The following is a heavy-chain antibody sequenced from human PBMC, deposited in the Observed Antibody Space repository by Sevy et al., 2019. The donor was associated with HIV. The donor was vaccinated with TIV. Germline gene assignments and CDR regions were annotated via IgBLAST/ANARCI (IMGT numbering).Heavy chain of an antibody. J-gene: IGHJ5*02. CDR3: AGDLPLEYGRNWFDP. V-gene: IGHV1-18*01. CDR1: GYTFTSYG. CDR2: ISAYNGNT. D-gene: IGHD4-17*01. Sequence: ASVKVSCKASGYTFTSYGISWVRQAPGQGLEWMGWISAYNGNTNYAQKLQGRVTMTTDTSTSTAYMELRSLRSDETDVYYCAGDLPLEYGRNWFDPWGQGTLVTVSS.